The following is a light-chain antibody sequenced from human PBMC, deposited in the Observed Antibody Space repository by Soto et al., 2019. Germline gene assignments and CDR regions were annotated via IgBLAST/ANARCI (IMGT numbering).Light chain of an antibody. Sequence: LTQPPSASGSPGQSVTISCTGTSSDVGDYNYVAWYQQHPGKAPKLMIYEVSKRPSGVPDRFSGSKAGNTASLTVFGLQAEDEADYYCSSYAGSDVFVFGTGTKVTVL. V-gene: IGLV2-8*01. J-gene: IGLJ1*01. CDR1: SSDVGDYNY. CDR2: EVS. CDR3: SSYAGSDVFV.